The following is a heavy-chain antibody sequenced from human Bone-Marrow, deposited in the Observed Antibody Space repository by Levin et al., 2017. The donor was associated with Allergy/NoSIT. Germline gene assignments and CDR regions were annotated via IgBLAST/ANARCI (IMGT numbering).Heavy chain of an antibody. CDR2: IYPGDSDT. CDR1: GYSFTSYW. J-gene: IGHJ5*02. CDR3: ARSPPPECSGGSCYWFDP. Sequence: GESLKISCKGSGYSFTSYWIGWVRQMPGKGLEWMGIIYPGDSDTRYSPSFQGQVTISADKSISTAYLQWSSLKASDTAMYYCARSPPPECSGGSCYWFDPWGQGTLLTVSS. D-gene: IGHD2-15*01. V-gene: IGHV5-51*01.